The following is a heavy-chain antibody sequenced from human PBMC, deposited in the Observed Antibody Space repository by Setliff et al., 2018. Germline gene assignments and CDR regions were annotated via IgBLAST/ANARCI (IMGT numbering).Heavy chain of an antibody. CDR2: INPNSGGT. CDR1: GYAFTGYY. V-gene: IGHV1-2*06. Sequence: ASVKVSCKASGYAFTGYYMHWVRQAPGQGLGWMGRINPNSGGTNYAQKFQGRVTMTRDTSISTAYMELSRLRSDDTAVYYCAREEVGRYSSGWYISSDNWFDPWGQGTLVTVSS. J-gene: IGHJ5*02. CDR3: AREEVGRYSSGWYISSDNWFDP. D-gene: IGHD6-19*01.